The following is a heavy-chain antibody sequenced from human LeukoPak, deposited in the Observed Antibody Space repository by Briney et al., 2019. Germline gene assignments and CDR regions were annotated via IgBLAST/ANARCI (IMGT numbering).Heavy chain of an antibody. Sequence: PSETLSLTCTVSGYSISSGYYWGWIRQPPGEGLEWIASIVHSGNTYHKPSLKSRVTISVDTFKNQFSLRLSSVTAADTALYYCARAPGSGWSNWGQGTLVTVSS. J-gene: IGHJ4*02. D-gene: IGHD6-19*01. CDR1: GYSISSGYY. CDR3: ARAPGSGWSN. V-gene: IGHV4-38-2*02. CDR2: IVHSGNT.